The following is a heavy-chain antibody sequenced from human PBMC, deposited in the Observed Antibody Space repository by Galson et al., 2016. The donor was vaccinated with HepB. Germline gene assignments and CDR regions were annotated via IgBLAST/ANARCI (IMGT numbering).Heavy chain of an antibody. J-gene: IGHJ5*02. CDR2: SASGDIT. D-gene: IGHD2-15*01. CDR3: AKRYCSGGSCYHVDH. Sequence: SLRLSCAASGLTFRRYAFSWLRQAPGKGLEWVSVSASGDITYYAHSVKGRFTISRDNSKNTVYLQMNSLRGEDTALYYCAKRYCSGGSCYHVDHWGQGTLVTVSS. V-gene: IGHV3-23*01. CDR1: GLTFRRYA.